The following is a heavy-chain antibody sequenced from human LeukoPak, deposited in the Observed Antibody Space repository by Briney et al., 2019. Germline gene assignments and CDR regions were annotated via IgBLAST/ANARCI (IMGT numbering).Heavy chain of an antibody. J-gene: IGHJ4*02. CDR3: AREAYWYDSRGYYEGGGFDY. CDR2: ISGDGHST. CDR1: GFTFSSYA. D-gene: IGHD3-22*01. Sequence: GGSLRLSCAASGFTFSSYATSWVRQAPGKGLEWVSGISGDGHSTNYADSVKGRFTISRDNARNTVYLQMNSLRDEDTAVYYCAREAYWYDSRGYYEGGGFDYWGQGTLVTVSS. V-gene: IGHV3-23*01.